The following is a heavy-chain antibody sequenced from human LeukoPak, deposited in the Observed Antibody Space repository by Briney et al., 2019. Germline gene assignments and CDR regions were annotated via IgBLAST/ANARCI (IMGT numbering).Heavy chain of an antibody. V-gene: IGHV5-51*01. CDR3: ARRPAPYYDYVKGAFDI. CDR2: IYPGDSDT. J-gene: IGHJ3*02. CDR1: GYSFTSYW. D-gene: IGHD3-16*01. Sequence: PGESLKISCKGSGYSFTSYWIGWVRQMPGKGLEWMGIIYPGDSDTRYSPSFQGQVTISADKSISTAYLQWSSLKASDTAMYYCARRPAPYYDYVKGAFDIWGQGTMVTVSS.